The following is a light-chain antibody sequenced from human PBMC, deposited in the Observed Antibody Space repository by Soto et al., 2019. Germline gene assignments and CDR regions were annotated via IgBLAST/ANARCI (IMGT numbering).Light chain of an antibody. V-gene: IGLV2-14*01. CDR3: CSYYSGGHVV. Sequence: QSALTQPASVSGSPGQSITISCTGTSSDVGGYNYVSWFHQHPGKAPKLLIYDASKQPSGVSNRFSGSKYGSKASLTMSGVQPEEEADYYCCSYYSGGHVVFGGGTKLTVL. J-gene: IGLJ2*01. CDR1: SSDVGGYNY. CDR2: DAS.